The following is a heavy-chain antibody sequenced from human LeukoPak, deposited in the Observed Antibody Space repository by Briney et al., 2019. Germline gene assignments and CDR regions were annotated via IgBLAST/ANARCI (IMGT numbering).Heavy chain of an antibody. V-gene: IGHV4-34*01. CDR3: ARGISGWYAFWFGP. CDR1: GGSFSGYY. D-gene: IGHD6-19*01. CDR2: INHSGST. J-gene: IGHJ5*02. Sequence: SETLSLTCAVYGGSFSGYYWSWIRQPPGKGLEWIGEINHSGSTNYNPSLKSRVTISVDTSKNQFSLKLSSVTAADTAVYYCARGISGWYAFWFGPWGQGTLVTVSS.